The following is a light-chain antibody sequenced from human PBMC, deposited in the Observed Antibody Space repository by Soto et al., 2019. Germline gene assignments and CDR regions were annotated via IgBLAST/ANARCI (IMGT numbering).Light chain of an antibody. CDR3: QQCYNSPSPFT. CDR2: WAS. CDR1: QSVLYSSNNKNY. V-gene: IGKV4-1*01. Sequence: DIVMTQSPDSLAVSLGERATINCKSSQSVLYSSNNKNYLAWYQQKPGQPPNFLMYWASTRESVVPDRFSGSGSGTDITLPISSLQAEDVAVYYCQQCYNSPSPFTFGPGTKVDIK. J-gene: IGKJ3*01.